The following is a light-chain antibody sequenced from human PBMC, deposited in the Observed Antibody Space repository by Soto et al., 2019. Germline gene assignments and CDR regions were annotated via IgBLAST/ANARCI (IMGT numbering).Light chain of an antibody. CDR2: GAS. CDR1: QSVDSGY. V-gene: IGKV3-20*01. CDR3: QQYGRAPPRA. Sequence: EVVLTQSPGTLPLSPGERATLSCRASQSVDSGYLVWYQQKPGQAPRLLIYGASRATAIPDRFCGSGSGTDFTLAISRLEPEDFAVYYCQQYGRAPPRAFGGGTKVDIK. J-gene: IGKJ4*01.